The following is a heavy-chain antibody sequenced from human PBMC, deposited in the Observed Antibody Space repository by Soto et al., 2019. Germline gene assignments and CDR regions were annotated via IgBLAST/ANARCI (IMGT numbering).Heavy chain of an antibody. V-gene: IGHV4-59*01. D-gene: IGHD3-22*01. CDR2: IYYSGST. CDR1: GGSISSYY. CDR3: ARVGGSYYDSSGYLFDY. Sequence: SETLSLTCTVSGGSISSYYWSWIRQPPGKGLEWIGYIYYSGSTNYNPSLKGRVTISVDTSKNQFSLKLSSVTAADTAVYYCARVGGSYYDSSGYLFDYWGQGTLVTVSS. J-gene: IGHJ4*02.